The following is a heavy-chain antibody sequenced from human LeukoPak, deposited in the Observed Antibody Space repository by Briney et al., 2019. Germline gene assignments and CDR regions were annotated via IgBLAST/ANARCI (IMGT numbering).Heavy chain of an antibody. CDR3: AKDSAYYGSTYFDY. D-gene: IGHD3-10*01. V-gene: IGHV3-23*01. CDR1: GFTFSSYA. CDR2: ISGGGGST. J-gene: IGHJ4*02. Sequence: GGSLRLSCAASGFTFSSYAMSWVRQAPGEGLEWVSTISGGGGSTYYADSVKGRFTISRDNSKNTLYLQMNSLRAEDTAVYYCAKDSAYYGSTYFDYWGQGTLVTVSS.